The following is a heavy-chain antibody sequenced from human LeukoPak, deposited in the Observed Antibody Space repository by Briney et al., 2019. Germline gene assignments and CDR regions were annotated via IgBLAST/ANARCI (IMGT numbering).Heavy chain of an antibody. Sequence: GASVKVSCKASGYTFTSYGISWVRQAPGQGLEWMGWINPNSGGTNYAQKFQGRVTMTRDTSISTAYMELSRLRSDDTAVYYCARRGDPYFDYWGQGTLVTVSS. V-gene: IGHV1-2*02. J-gene: IGHJ4*02. CDR1: GYTFTSYG. CDR2: INPNSGGT. D-gene: IGHD2-21*01. CDR3: ARRGDPYFDY.